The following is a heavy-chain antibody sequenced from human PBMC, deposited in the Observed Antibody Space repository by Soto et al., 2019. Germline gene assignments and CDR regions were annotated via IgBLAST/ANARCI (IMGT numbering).Heavy chain of an antibody. CDR2: ISTYNGNT. D-gene: IGHD6-13*01. CDR1: GYPFTSYT. V-gene: IGHV1-18*01. J-gene: IGHJ4*02. Sequence: ASVKVSCKPSGYPFTSYTISWVRQAPGQGLEWMGWISTYNGNTNYAQKFQGRVTMTRDTSTSTVYMELSSLRSEDTAVYYCARGYSSSLIYYFDYWGQGTLVTVSS. CDR3: ARGYSSSLIYYFDY.